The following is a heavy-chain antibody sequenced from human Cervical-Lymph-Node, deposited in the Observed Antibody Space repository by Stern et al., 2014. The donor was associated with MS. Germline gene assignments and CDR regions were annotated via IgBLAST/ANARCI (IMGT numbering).Heavy chain of an antibody. D-gene: IGHD6-13*01. J-gene: IGHJ4*02. CDR3: ASAYSSSHYYFDY. CDR1: GFSFSGYA. V-gene: IGHV3-33*01. CDR2: ICYDGSNP. Sequence: VQLVESGGGVVQPGRSLRLSCAASGFSFSGYAMHWVRQAPGKGLEWVALICYDGSNPYYADSVTGRFTISRDNFKNALCLQMNSLRAEDTAVYYCASAYSSSHYYFDYWGQGTLVTVSS.